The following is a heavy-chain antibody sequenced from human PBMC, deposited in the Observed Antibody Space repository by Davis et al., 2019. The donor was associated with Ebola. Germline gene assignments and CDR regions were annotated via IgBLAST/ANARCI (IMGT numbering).Heavy chain of an antibody. CDR2: INDSGGST. D-gene: IGHD3-16*01. J-gene: IGHJ4*02. CDR1: GFSFSRYW. Sequence: GESLKISCAASGFSFSRYWMHWVRQAPGKGLEWVSGINDSGGSTHYADSVKGRFTISRDNSKNTLYLQMNSLRPEDTAVYYCAKASTSWYVWIDSWGQGTLVTVSS. CDR3: AKASTSWYVWIDS. V-gene: IGHV3-23*01.